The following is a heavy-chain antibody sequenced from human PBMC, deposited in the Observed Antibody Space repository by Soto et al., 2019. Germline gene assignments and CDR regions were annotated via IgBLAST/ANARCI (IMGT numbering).Heavy chain of an antibody. Sequence: GGSLRLSCAASGFTFSSYAMHWVRQAPGKGLEWVAVISYDGSNKYYADSVKGRFTISRDNSKNTLYLQMNSLRAEDTAVYYCARAYLNYDFWSGYSAGGMDVWGQGTTVTVSS. J-gene: IGHJ6*02. CDR2: ISYDGSNK. V-gene: IGHV3-30-3*01. D-gene: IGHD3-3*01. CDR3: ARAYLNYDFWSGYSAGGMDV. CDR1: GFTFSSYA.